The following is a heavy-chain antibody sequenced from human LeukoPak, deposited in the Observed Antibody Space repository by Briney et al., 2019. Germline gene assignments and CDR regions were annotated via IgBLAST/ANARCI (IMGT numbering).Heavy chain of an antibody. J-gene: IGHJ3*02. D-gene: IGHD6-19*01. CDR1: GGTFSSYA. V-gene: IGHV1-69*05. Sequence: SVKVSCKASGGTFSSYAISWVRQAPGQGLEWMGRIIPIFGTANYAQKFQGRVTITTDESTSTAYMELSSLRSEDTAVYYCARDRSSGWYGHAFDIWGQGTMVTVSS. CDR2: IIPIFGTA. CDR3: ARDRSSGWYGHAFDI.